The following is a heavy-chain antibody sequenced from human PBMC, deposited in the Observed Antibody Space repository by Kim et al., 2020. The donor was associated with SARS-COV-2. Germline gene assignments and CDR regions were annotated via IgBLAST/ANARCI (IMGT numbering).Heavy chain of an antibody. CDR2: ISYDGSNK. J-gene: IGHJ4*02. CDR3: ARDGPITMIALGQLDY. CDR1: GFTFSSYG. Sequence: GGSLRLSCAASGFTFSSYGMHWVRQAPGKGLEWVAVISYDGSNKYYADSVKGRFTISRDNSKNTLYLQMNSLRAEDTAVYYCARDGPITMIALGQLDYWGQGTLVTVSS. V-gene: IGHV3-33*05. D-gene: IGHD3-22*01.